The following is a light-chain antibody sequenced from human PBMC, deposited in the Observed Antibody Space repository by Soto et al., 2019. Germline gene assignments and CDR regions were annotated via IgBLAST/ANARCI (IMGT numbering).Light chain of an antibody. CDR2: EGS. Sequence: SVLAPPSSVPGSTGQLITISCTGTISDVGSYNLVSWYQQHPGKAPKLMIYEGSKRPSGVSNRFSGSKSGNKASLTISGLQAEDEADYYFCSYAGSSTHYVFGTGTKVTVL. CDR3: CSYAGSSTHYV. V-gene: IGLV2-23*01. J-gene: IGLJ1*01. CDR1: ISDVGSYNL.